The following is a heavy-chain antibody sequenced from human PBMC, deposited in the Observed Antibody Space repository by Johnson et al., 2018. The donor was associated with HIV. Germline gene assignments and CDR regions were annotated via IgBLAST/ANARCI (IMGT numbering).Heavy chain of an antibody. J-gene: IGHJ3*02. CDR2: IYSGGST. D-gene: IGHD1/OR15-1a*01. CDR3: ARVEHSDAFDI. V-gene: IGHV3-NL1*01. CDR1: GFTFSSYA. Sequence: QVQLVESGGGVVQPGRSLRLSCAASGFTFSSYAMHWVRQAPGKGMEWVSVIYSGGSTYYADSVKGRFTISRDNSKNTLYLQMNSLRAEDTAVYYCARVEHSDAFDIWGQGTMVTVSS.